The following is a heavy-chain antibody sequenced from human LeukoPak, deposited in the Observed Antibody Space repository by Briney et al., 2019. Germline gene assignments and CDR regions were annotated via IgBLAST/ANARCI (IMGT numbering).Heavy chain of an antibody. CDR1: GFTFSGSA. V-gene: IGHV3-73*01. CDR3: TRHEDIVVVVAIPDAFDI. Sequence: TGGSLRLSCAASGFTFSGSAMHWVRQASGKGLEWVGRIRSKANSYATAYAASVKGRFTISRDDSKNTAYLQMNSLKTEDTAVYYCTRHEDIVVVVAIPDAFDIWGPGTMVTVSS. J-gene: IGHJ3*02. CDR2: IRSKANSYAT. D-gene: IGHD2-15*01.